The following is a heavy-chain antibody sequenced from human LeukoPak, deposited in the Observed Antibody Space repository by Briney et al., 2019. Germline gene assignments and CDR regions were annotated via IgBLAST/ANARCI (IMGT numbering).Heavy chain of an antibody. D-gene: IGHD6-19*01. CDR2: VFYEGST. CDR3: ARHAGVTVAGPFDS. V-gene: IGHV4-39*01. J-gene: IGHJ4*02. Sequence: SQTLSLTCTVSAGSISSSSYFWDWIRQPPGKGLEWMGNVFYEGSTYYNPSLKSRVTISVDTSKNQFSLTLTSVTAADTAVYYCARHAGVTVAGPFDSWGQGTLVTVSS. CDR1: AGSISSSSYF.